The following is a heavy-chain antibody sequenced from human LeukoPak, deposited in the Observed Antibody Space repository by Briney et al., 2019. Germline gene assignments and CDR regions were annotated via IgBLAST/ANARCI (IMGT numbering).Heavy chain of an antibody. CDR2: IWYDGSNK. CDR1: GFTFSSYG. V-gene: IGHV3-33*01. J-gene: IGHJ6*02. D-gene: IGHD2-2*02. Sequence: GRSLRLSCAASGFTFSSYGMHWVRQAPGKGLEWVAVIWYDGSNKYYADSVKGRFTISRDNSKNTLYLQMNSLRAEDTAVYYCARERYCSSTSCYNGHYYYGMDVWGQGTTVTVSS. CDR3: ARERYCSSTSCYNGHYYYGMDV.